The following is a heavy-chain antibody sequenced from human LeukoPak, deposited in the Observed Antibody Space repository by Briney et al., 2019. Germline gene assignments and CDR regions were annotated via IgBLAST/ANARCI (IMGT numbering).Heavy chain of an antibody. D-gene: IGHD3-16*01. V-gene: IGHV4-61*02. Sequence: PSETLSLTCTVSGGSISSDSYYWSWIRQPAGKGLEWIGRIYTSGSTSYNPSLRSRVTISIDTSKNQFSLKLSSVTAADTAVYYCARDPPGGVMFDYWGQGTLVTVSS. CDR3: ARDPPGGVMFDY. CDR2: IYTSGST. J-gene: IGHJ4*02. CDR1: GGSISSDSYY.